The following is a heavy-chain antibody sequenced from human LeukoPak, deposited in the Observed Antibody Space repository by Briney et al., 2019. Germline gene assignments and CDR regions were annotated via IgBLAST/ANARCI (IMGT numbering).Heavy chain of an antibody. CDR3: ARGTTMTPGIDF. J-gene: IGHJ4*02. CDR2: INQDGSDK. CDR1: GFTFNNYW. V-gene: IGHV3-7*03. Sequence: GGSLRLSCAASGFTFNNYWMNWARQAPGKDLEWVANINQDGSDKSYVDSVKGRFTISRDNAKNSVYLQMNSLRAEDTAVYYCARGTTMTPGIDFWGQGTLVTVSS. D-gene: IGHD3-22*01.